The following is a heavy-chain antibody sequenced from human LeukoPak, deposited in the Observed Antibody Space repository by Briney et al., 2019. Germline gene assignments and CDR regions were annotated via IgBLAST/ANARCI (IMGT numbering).Heavy chain of an antibody. D-gene: IGHD3-9*01. Sequence: SGGSLRLSCAASGFTFSSYGMHWVRQAPGKGLEWVEFIRYDGSNKYYADSVKGRFTISRDNSKNTLYLQMNSLRAEDTAVYYCADDILTGYGRYFDYWGQGTLVTVSS. CDR1: GFTFSSYG. CDR3: ADDILTGYGRYFDY. V-gene: IGHV3-30*02. J-gene: IGHJ4*02. CDR2: IRYDGSNK.